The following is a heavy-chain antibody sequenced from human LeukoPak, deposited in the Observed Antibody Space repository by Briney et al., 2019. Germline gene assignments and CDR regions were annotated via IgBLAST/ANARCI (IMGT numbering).Heavy chain of an antibody. Sequence: GGSLRLSCVASGFTFSDYWTAWVRQAPGKGPEWVANIKQDGIEKHYVDSVKGRFTISRDNAGNSLYLQMNSLRAEDTAVYYCARDVGGSLDYWGQGTLVTVSS. J-gene: IGHJ4*02. CDR3: ARDVGGSLDY. V-gene: IGHV3-7*01. D-gene: IGHD2-15*01. CDR1: GFTFSDYW. CDR2: IKQDGIEK.